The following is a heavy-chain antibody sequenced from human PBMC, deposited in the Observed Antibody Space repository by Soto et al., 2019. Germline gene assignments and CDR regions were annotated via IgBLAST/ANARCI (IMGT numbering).Heavy chain of an antibody. J-gene: IGHJ6*02. Sequence: EVQLVESGGGLVQPGGSLRLSCAASGFTFSSYWMSWVRQAPGKGLEWVANIKQDGSEKYYVDSVKGRFTISRDNAKNSLYLQMNSLRAEDTAVYYCARDATWLGYYYGMDVWGQGTTFVVAS. V-gene: IGHV3-7*03. D-gene: IGHD3-10*01. CDR2: IKQDGSEK. CDR1: GFTFSSYW. CDR3: ARDATWLGYYYGMDV.